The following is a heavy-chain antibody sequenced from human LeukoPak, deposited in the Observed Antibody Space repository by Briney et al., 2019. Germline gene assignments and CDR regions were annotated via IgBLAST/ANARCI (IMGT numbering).Heavy chain of an antibody. CDR2: IIPIFGTA. V-gene: IGHV1-69*13. CDR1: GGTFSSYA. J-gene: IGHJ3*02. CDR3: ARSVSIAARDDAFDT. D-gene: IGHD6-6*01. Sequence: GASVKVSCKASGGTFSSYAISWVRQAPGQGLEWMGGIIPIFGTANYAQKFQGRVTITADESTSTAYMELSSLRSEDTAVYYCARSVSIAARDDAFDTWGQGTMVTVSS.